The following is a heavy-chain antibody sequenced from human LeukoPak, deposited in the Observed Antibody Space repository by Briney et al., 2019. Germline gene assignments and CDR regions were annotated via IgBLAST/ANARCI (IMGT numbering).Heavy chain of an antibody. J-gene: IGHJ4*02. V-gene: IGHV3-66*01. Sequence: GGSLRLSYAASGFTVSSNYMSWVRQAPGKGLEWVSVIYSGGSTYYADSVKGRFTISRDNSKNTLYLQMNSLRAEDTAVYYCAREDYDYVWGSYRYTTVYWGQGTLVTVSS. D-gene: IGHD3-16*02. CDR1: GFTVSSNY. CDR3: AREDYDYVWGSYRYTTVY. CDR2: IYSGGST.